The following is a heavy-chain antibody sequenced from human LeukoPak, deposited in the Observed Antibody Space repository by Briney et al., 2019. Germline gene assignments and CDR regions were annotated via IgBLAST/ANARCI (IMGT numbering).Heavy chain of an antibody. CDR1: GFTFSSYP. J-gene: IGHJ4*02. V-gene: IGHV3-23*01. CDR2: ITSSGGT. CDR3: AKRPPGIDDY. Sequence: PGGSLRLSCAASGFTFSSYPVSWVRQAPGRGLEWVSAITSSGGTYYIASVRGRFIVTRHNSKNTMSLLMNSLRAKATAVYYCAKRPPGIDDYWGQGTLVTVSS. D-gene: IGHD6-13*01.